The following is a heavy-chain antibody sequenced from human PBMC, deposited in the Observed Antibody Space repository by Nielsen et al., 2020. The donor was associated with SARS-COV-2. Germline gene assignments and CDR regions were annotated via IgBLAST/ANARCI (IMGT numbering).Heavy chain of an antibody. J-gene: IGHJ4*02. CDR1: RFAFRTYT. CDR3: ARVSSPDNVFDY. D-gene: IGHD6-13*01. V-gene: IGHV3-33*05. CDR2: ISEDGSDM. Sequence: GESLKISCAASRFAFRTYTMHWVRQAPGKGLEWVATISEDGSDMRYAESVKGRFTISRDNAKNSLYLQMNSLRAEDTAVYYCARVSSPDNVFDYWGQGTLVTVSS.